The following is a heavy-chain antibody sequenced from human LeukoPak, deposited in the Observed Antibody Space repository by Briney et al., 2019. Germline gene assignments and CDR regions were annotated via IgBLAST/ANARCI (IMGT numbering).Heavy chain of an antibody. D-gene: IGHD5-18*01. J-gene: IGHJ4*02. CDR1: GFTFSSYW. V-gene: IGHV3-74*01. Sequence: GGSLRLSCAASGFTFSSYWMNWVRQAPGKGLVWVSRIASDGSSTYYADSVKGRFTISRDNSKNTLYLQMNSLRAEDTAVYYCARGLDTAMVACDYWGQGTLVTVSS. CDR2: IASDGSST. CDR3: ARGLDTAMVACDY.